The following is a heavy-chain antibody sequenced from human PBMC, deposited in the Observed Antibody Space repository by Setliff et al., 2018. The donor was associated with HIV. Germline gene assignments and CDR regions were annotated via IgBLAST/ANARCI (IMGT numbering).Heavy chain of an antibody. Sequence: LVPPSETLSLTCTVSGYSISSGYYWSWIRQPPGKGLEWIGTLYFGGSTSYNSSLKGRVTISAATSKNVFSLNMTSVTAADTAVYYCARPVSKNFYGLDVWGLGTTVTVSS. CDR2: LYFGGST. V-gene: IGHV4-38-2*02. CDR3: ARPVSKNFYGLDV. J-gene: IGHJ6*02. CDR1: GYSISSGYY.